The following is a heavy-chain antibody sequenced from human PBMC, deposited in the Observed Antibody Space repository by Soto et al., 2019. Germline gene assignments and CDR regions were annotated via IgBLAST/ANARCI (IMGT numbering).Heavy chain of an antibody. CDR1: GGSISSSSYY. Sequence: QLQLQESGPGLVKPSETLSLTCTVSGGSISSSSYYWGWIRQPPGKGLEWIGSIYYSGSTYYNPSLKSRATISVDTSKNQFSLKLSSVTAADTAVYYCARVFIVVVPAAKGGDAFDIWGQGTMVTVSS. CDR3: ARVFIVVVPAAKGGDAFDI. CDR2: IYYSGST. V-gene: IGHV4-39*01. D-gene: IGHD2-2*01. J-gene: IGHJ3*02.